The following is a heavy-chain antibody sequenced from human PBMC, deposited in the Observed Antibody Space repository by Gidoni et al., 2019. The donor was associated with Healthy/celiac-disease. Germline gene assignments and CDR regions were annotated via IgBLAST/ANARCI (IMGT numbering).Heavy chain of an antibody. J-gene: IGHJ4*02. CDR1: GFTFSAYY. CDR3: AGVGTSRRPKDY. Sequence: QVQLVESGGGLVKPGGCLRLSCAASGFTFSAYYMSWIRQAPGKGLEGVSDISSSGSTIYYADSVKGRCTISRDNAKNSLYLQMNSLRAEDTAVYYCAGVGTSRRPKDYWGQGTLVTVSS. CDR2: ISSSGSTI. D-gene: IGHD7-27*01. V-gene: IGHV3-11*01.